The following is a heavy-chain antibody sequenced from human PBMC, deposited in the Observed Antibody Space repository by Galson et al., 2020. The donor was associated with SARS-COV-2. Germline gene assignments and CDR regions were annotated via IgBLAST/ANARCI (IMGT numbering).Heavy chain of an antibody. J-gene: IGHJ4*01. CDR1: GFTFSTYS. CDR3: ARELNGGPFDH. D-gene: IGHD1-1*01. V-gene: IGHV3-74*01. Sequence: TGGSLRLSCAASGFTFSTYSMHWVRQAPGQGLVWLSLINPDGSTTAYADSAKGRFTVSRDNAKNTVYLQVNSLRAEDTAVYFCARELNGGPFDHGGHGALVTVSS. CDR2: INPDGSTT.